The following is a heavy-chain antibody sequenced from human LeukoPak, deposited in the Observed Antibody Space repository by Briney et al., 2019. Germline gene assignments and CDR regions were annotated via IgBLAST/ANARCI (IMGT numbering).Heavy chain of an antibody. CDR3: ARTGDTERFDY. CDR1: GFIFSSYW. J-gene: IGHJ4*02. CDR2: IRYDGSKK. Sequence: GGSLRLSCAASGFIFSSYWMSWVRQAPGKGLEWVALIRYDGSKKDYADSVKGRFTISRDNSKNTLYLQMDSLRAEDTAVYYCARTGDTERFDYWGQGTLVTVSS. D-gene: IGHD5-18*01. V-gene: IGHV3-33*08.